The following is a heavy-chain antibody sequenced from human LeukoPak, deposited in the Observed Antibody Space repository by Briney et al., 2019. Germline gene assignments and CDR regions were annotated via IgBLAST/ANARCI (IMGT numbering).Heavy chain of an antibody. D-gene: IGHD3-10*01. CDR2: IYYSGST. V-gene: IGHV4-59*08. CDR1: GGSISSYY. Sequence: SETLSLTRTVSGGSISSYYWSWIRQPPGKGLEWIGYIYYSGSTNYNPTLKSRVTISVDTSKNQFSLKLSSVTAADTAVYYCARHRYASGSSNFDYWGQGTLVSVSS. CDR3: ARHRYASGSSNFDY. J-gene: IGHJ4*02.